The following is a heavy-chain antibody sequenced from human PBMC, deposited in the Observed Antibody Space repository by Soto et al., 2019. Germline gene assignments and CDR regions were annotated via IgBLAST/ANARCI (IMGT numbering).Heavy chain of an antibody. CDR2: IYYDGSGK. CDR3: ARTSSSGSSYFDY. Sequence: QVQLVDSGGGVVQPGMSLRLSCAASGFTFSGSGMHWVRQAPGKGLEWVAVIYYDGSGKYYADSVKGRFTISRDNSKNMLYLQMNSLRAEDTAVYYWARTSSSGSSYFDYWGQGTLVTVSS. CDR1: GFTFSGSG. J-gene: IGHJ4*02. V-gene: IGHV3-33*01. D-gene: IGHD3-22*01.